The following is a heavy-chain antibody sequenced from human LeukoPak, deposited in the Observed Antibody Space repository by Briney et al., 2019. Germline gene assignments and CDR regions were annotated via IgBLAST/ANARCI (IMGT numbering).Heavy chain of an antibody. J-gene: IGHJ2*01. Sequence: GGSLRLSCAASGFTVSSNYMSWVRQAPGKGLEWVSVIYSGGSTYYADSVKGRFTISRDNSKNTLYLQMNSLRAEDTAVYYCASYAGTVTTRYFDLWGRGTLVTVSS. D-gene: IGHD4-17*01. CDR3: ASYAGTVTTRYFDL. CDR2: IYSGGST. CDR1: GFTVSSNY. V-gene: IGHV3-66*02.